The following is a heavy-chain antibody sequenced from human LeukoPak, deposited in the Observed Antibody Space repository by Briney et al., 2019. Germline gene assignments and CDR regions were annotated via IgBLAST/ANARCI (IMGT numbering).Heavy chain of an antibody. Sequence: PSETLSLTCSVSGDSFSNYYWAWIRQPPGKGLEWIGYVYYSGSTNYNPSLKTRLHLSVDTSKNRFSLKLSSVTAADTAVYYCASSPRLTTSWFLFDSWGHGTLVTVSS. V-gene: IGHV4-59*08. D-gene: IGHD2-2*01. CDR1: GDSFSNYY. J-gene: IGHJ5*01. CDR2: VYYSGST. CDR3: ASSPRLTTSWFLFDS.